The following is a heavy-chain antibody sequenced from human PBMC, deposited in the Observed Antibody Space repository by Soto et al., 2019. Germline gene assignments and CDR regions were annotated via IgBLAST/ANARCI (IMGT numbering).Heavy chain of an antibody. J-gene: IGHJ4*02. Sequence: SETLSLTCDVSGDSITSSNWWSWVRQPPGKGLEWIGEIYHSGSTNYNPSLKGRVTISVDKSKNHFSLSLNSVTTADTAVYYCARDERSGYSSGWCLYWGPGTLVTVSS. CDR2: IYHSGST. D-gene: IGHD6-19*01. CDR1: GDSITSSNW. CDR3: ARDERSGYSSGWCLY. V-gene: IGHV4-4*02.